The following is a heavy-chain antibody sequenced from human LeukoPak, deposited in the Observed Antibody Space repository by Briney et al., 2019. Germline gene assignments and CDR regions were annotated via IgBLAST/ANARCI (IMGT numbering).Heavy chain of an antibody. CDR3: AKSAGVRGVSDY. D-gene: IGHD3-10*01. V-gene: IGHV3-74*01. CDR2: INADGSST. Sequence: GGSLRLSCAASGFTFSSYWMHWVRQAPGKGLVWVSHINADGSSTNYADSVKGRFTISRDNAKNTLYLQMNSLRAEDTAVYYCAKSAGVRGVSDYWGQGTLVTVSS. J-gene: IGHJ4*02. CDR1: GFTFSSYW.